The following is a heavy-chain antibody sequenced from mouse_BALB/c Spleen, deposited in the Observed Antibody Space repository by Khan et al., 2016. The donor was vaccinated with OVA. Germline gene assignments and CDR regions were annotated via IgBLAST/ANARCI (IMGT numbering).Heavy chain of an antibody. CDR1: GYTFTSHT. V-gene: IGHV1-4*01. J-gene: IGHJ4*01. D-gene: IGHD2-14*01. Sequence: QIQLVQSGAELARPGASVKMSCKASGYTFTSHTMHWIKQRPGQGLEWIGYINPRSGYNQKLNDKATLTADISSSTAYMQLSSLTSEDSAVYYCARRTTEYALDYWGQGTSVTGSS. CDR3: ARRTTEYALDY. CDR2: INPRSG.